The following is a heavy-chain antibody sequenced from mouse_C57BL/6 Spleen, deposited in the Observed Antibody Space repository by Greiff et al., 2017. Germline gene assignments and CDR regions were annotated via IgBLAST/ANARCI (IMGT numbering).Heavy chain of an antibody. CDR3: TRGNGNYFDD. CDR2: IDPETGGT. V-gene: IGHV1-15*01. J-gene: IGHJ2*01. Sequence: VQLQQSGAELVRPGASVTLSCKASGYTFTDYEMHWVKQTPVHGLEWIGAIDPETGGTAYNQKFKGKAILTADKSSSTAYMELRSLTSEDSAVYYCTRGNGNYFDDWGQGTTLTVSS. CDR1: GYTFTDYE. D-gene: IGHD2-1*01.